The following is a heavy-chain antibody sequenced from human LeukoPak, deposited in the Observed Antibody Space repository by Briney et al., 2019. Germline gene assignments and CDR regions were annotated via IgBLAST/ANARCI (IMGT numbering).Heavy chain of an antibody. D-gene: IGHD4-17*01. CDR3: AAMTTVTHNWFDP. CDR1: GGSISSYY. J-gene: IGHJ5*02. CDR2: IYYSGST. Sequence: SETLSLTCTVSGGSISSYYWSWIRQPPGKGLEWIGYIYYSGSTNYNPSLKSRVTISVDTSKNQFSLKLSSVTAADTAVYYCAAMTTVTHNWFDPWGQGTLVTVSS. V-gene: IGHV4-59*08.